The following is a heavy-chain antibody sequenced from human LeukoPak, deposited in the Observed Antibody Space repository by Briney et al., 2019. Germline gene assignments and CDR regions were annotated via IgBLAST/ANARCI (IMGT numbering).Heavy chain of an antibody. CDR1: GYTFTGYY. D-gene: IGHD2-15*01. V-gene: IGHV1-2*02. CDR2: ISPNSGVS. J-gene: IGHJ6*02. CDR3: ARDCSGGSCYSNYYYAMDV. Sequence: GASVKVSCKASGYTFTGYYMHWVRQAPGQGLEWMGWISPNSGVSTYAQKFQGRVTMTRDTSISTAYMELSRLSSDDTAVYYCARDCSGGSCYSNYYYAMDVWGQGTTVTVSS.